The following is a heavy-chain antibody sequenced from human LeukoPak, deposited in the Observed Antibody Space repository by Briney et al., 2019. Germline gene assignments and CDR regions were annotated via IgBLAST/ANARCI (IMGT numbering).Heavy chain of an antibody. CDR3: ARDLRYAFDY. J-gene: IGHJ4*02. D-gene: IGHD2-8*01. CDR1: GFTFSNHA. V-gene: IGHV3-30-3*01. CDR2: VSYDGVNK. Sequence: PGGSLRPSCAASGFTFSNHAMNWVRQAPGKGLEWVAIVSYDGVNKYYTEPVKGRFTISRDNSKNTLYLQMNSLRSEDTAVYYCARDLRYAFDYWGQGTLVTVSS.